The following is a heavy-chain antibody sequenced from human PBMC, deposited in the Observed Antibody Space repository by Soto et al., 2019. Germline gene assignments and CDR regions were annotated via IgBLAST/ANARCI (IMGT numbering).Heavy chain of an antibody. J-gene: IGHJ6*02. CDR1: GFGFNGYD. CDR2: ISTAGDT. CDR3: ARGGDRFAGMDV. Sequence: EVQLVESGGGLVQPGGSLRLSCAASGFGFNGYDMHWVRQAPGKNLEWVAAISTAGDTYYLGSVKGRFTISREDAKHSLSLRMNSLRVGDTAVYYCARGGDRFAGMDVWGQGTTVTVSS. V-gene: IGHV3-13*01. D-gene: IGHD3-16*01.